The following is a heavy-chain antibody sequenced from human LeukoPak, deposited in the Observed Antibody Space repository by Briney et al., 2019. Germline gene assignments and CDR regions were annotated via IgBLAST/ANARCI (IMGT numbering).Heavy chain of an antibody. Sequence: PGGSLRLSCAASGFTVSSYWMHWVRQAPGKGLVWVSRINSDGSSTSYADSVKGRFTISRDNAKNTLYLKMNSLRAEDTAVYYCARGRRGSYYYYYGMDVWGKGTTVTVSS. CDR1: GFTVSSYW. V-gene: IGHV3-74*01. J-gene: IGHJ6*04. D-gene: IGHD3-16*01. CDR2: INSDGSST. CDR3: ARGRRGSYYYYYGMDV.